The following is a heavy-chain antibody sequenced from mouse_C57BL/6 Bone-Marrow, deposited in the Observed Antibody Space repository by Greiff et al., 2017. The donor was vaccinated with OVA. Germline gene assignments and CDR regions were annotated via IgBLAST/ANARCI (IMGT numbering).Heavy chain of an antibody. CDR1: GYTFTDYY. CDR3: ASYGNYLPWAMDY. CDR2: INPNNGGT. D-gene: IGHD2-1*01. J-gene: IGHJ4*01. Sequence: EVQLQQSGPELVKPGASVKISCKASGYTFTDYYMNWVKQSHGKSLEWIGDINPNNGGTSYNQKFKGKATLTVDKSSSTAYMELRSLTSEDSAVYYCASYGNYLPWAMDYWGQGTSVTVSS. V-gene: IGHV1-26*01.